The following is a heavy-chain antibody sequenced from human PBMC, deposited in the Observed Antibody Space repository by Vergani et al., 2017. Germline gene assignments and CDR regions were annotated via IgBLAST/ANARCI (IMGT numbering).Heavy chain of an antibody. Sequence: QVQLVESGGGVVQPGGSLRLSCAASGFTFSSYGMHWVRQAPGKGLEWVAFIRYDGSNKYYADSVKGRFTISRDNSKNTLYLQMNSLRAEDTAVYYCAKDPRQRRGYSGYDSSLYWGQGILVAVSS. D-gene: IGHD5-12*01. CDR1: GFTFSSYG. CDR3: AKDPRQRRGYSGYDSSLY. J-gene: IGHJ4*02. V-gene: IGHV3-30*02. CDR2: IRYDGSNK.